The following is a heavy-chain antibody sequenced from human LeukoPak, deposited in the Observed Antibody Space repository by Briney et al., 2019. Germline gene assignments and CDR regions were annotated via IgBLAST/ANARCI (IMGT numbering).Heavy chain of an antibody. J-gene: IGHJ4*02. CDR2: IYYSGST. D-gene: IGHD3-3*01. CDR1: GGSMSSDSNF. V-gene: IGHV4-39*01. Sequence: SETLSLTCTVSGGSMSSDSNFWGWIRQPPGKGLEWIGSIYYSGSTYYNPSLKSRVTISVDTSKNQFSLKLSSVTAADTAVYYCARQRVAPPYFDYWGQGTLVTVSS. CDR3: ARQRVAPPYFDY.